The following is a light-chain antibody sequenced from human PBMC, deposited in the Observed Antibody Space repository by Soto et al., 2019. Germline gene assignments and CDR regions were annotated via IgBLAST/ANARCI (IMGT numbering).Light chain of an antibody. J-gene: IGKJ1*01. CDR3: QQYYDYSSS. Sequence: DIQMTQSPSTLSASVGDRVTITCRASESVSRWLAWYQQKPGRTPKLLIEQASTLETGVPSSFSGSGSGTEFNFAISSLLPDDVSPYYCQQYYDYSSSLGQWTKVEIK. CDR2: QAS. V-gene: IGKV1-5*03. CDR1: ESVSRW.